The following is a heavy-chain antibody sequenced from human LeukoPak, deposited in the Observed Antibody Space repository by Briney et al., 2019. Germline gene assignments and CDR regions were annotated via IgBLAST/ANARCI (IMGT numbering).Heavy chain of an antibody. D-gene: IGHD3-10*01. J-gene: IGHJ6*03. CDR3: TKAPRWEYGSGSRIYYFYMDV. Sequence: GGSLRLSCAASGFTFSSYWMHWVRQAPGKGLVWVSRINSDGSSTSYADSVKGRFTISRDNAKNTLYLQMNSLRAEDTAVYYFTKAPRWEYGSGSRIYYFYMDVWGKGTTVTVSS. CDR2: INSDGSST. V-gene: IGHV3-74*01. CDR1: GFTFSSYW.